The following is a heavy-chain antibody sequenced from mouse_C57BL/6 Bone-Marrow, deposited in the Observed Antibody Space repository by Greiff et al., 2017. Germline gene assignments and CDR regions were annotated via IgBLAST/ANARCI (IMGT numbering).Heavy chain of an antibody. CDR2: FHLNSGST. J-gene: IGHJ4*01. Sequence: VQLQQPGAELVKPGASVKLSCKASCYTFTSYWMHWVKQRPGQGLEWIGMFHLNSGSTNYNEKFKSKATLTAAKSSSPAYMQLSSLTSEDSAVFYGAHLRWIRGKYYAMDYWGQGTSVTVSA. CDR3: AHLRWIRGKYYAMDY. CDR1: CYTFTSYW. V-gene: IGHV1-64*01.